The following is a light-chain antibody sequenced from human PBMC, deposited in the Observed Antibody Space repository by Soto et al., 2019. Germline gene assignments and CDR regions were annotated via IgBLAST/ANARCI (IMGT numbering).Light chain of an antibody. J-gene: IGKJ5*01. CDR2: AAS. CDR1: QSISSY. V-gene: IGKV1-39*01. CDR3: QQSYSTPYT. Sequence: IQMTHSPSSLSASVGDRVTITGRASQSISSYLNWYQQKPGKAPKLLIYAASSLQSGVPSRFSGSGSGTDFTLTISSLQPEDFATYYCQQSYSTPYTFGQGTRLEI.